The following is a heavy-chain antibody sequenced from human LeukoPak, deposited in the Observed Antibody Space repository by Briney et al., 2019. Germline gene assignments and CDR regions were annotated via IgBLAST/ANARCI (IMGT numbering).Heavy chain of an antibody. CDR1: GGSISSYY. CDR3: ARGVRWLPDDAFDI. Sequence: ASETLSLTCTVSGGSISSYYWSWIRQPAGKGLEWLGRIYTSGSTNYNPYLKSRVTMSVDTSKNQFSLKLSSVTAADTAVYYCARGVRWLPDDAFDIWGQGTMVTVSS. D-gene: IGHD5-24*01. J-gene: IGHJ3*02. V-gene: IGHV4-4*07. CDR2: IYTSGST.